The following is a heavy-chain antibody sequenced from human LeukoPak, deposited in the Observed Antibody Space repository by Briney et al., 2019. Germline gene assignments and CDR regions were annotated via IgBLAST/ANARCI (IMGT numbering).Heavy chain of an antibody. D-gene: IGHD3-3*02. CDR3: ARAVISIFDN. J-gene: IGHJ4*02. V-gene: IGHV3-48*01. CDR1: GFTLGSYT. CDR2: ISSSSSTI. Sequence: GGSLRLSCAASGFTLGSYTMNWVRQAPGKGLEWVSYISSSSSTIQYADSVKGRFTISRDNAENSLYLQMNSLGVEDTAVYYCARAVISIFDNWGQGTLVTVSS.